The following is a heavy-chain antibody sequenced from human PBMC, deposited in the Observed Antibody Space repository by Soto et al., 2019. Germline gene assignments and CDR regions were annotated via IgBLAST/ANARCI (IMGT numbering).Heavy chain of an antibody. CDR3: ARGAGGYYYMDG. D-gene: IGHD3-10*01. Sequence: EVQLVESGGGLVQPGGSLRLSCAASGFTFSSYWMHWVRQVPGKGLVWVSRLYTDGSRTSYADSVKGRFTISRDNAKNTLDLQMNSLRAEDTAVYYCARGAGGYYYMDGWGKGTTVTVSS. CDR2: LYTDGSRT. CDR1: GFTFSSYW. V-gene: IGHV3-74*01. J-gene: IGHJ6*03.